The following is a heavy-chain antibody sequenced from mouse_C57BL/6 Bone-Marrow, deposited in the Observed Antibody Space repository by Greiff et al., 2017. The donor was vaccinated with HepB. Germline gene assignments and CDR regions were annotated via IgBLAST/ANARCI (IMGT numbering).Heavy chain of an antibody. Sequence: EVMLVESGGGLVKPGGSLKLSCAASGFTFSDYGMHWVRQAPEKGLEWVAYISSGSSTIYYADTVKGRFTISRDNAKNTLFLQMTSLRSEDTAMYYCASLSAWYFDVWGTGTTVTVSS. D-gene: IGHD3-1*01. J-gene: IGHJ1*03. CDR1: GFTFSDYG. CDR3: ASLSAWYFDV. CDR2: ISSGSSTI. V-gene: IGHV5-17*01.